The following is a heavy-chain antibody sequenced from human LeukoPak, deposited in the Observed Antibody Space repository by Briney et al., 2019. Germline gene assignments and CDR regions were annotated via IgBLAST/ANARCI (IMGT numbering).Heavy chain of an antibody. CDR1: AASISNYY. CDR3: ASPRSGYRYTFDY. J-gene: IGHJ4*02. CDR2: ISTSGST. V-gene: IGHV4-4*09. D-gene: IGHD3-22*01. Sequence: SETLSLTCAVAAASISNYYWSWIRQAPGKGLEWIGYISTSGSTNYNPSLKSRVSISLDTSKNRFSLNLNFVTAADTAVYYCASPRSGYRYTFDYWGQGALVTVSS.